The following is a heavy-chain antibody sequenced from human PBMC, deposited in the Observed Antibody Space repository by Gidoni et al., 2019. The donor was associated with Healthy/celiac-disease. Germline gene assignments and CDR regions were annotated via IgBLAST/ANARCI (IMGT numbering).Heavy chain of an antibody. V-gene: IGHV3-9*01. CDR3: AKDRGSSWIPAEYFQH. D-gene: IGHD6-13*01. Sequence: EVQLVESGGGLVQPGRSLRLSCAASGFTFDDYAMHWVRQAPGKGLEWVSGISWNSGSIGYADSVKGRFTISRDNAKNSLYLQMNSLRAEDTALYYCAKDRGSSWIPAEYFQHWGQGTLVTVSS. J-gene: IGHJ1*01. CDR2: ISWNSGSI. CDR1: GFTFDDYA.